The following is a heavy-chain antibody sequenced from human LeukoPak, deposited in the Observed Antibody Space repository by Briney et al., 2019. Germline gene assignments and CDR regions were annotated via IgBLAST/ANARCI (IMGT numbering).Heavy chain of an antibody. J-gene: IGHJ5*02. CDR2: IYHSGST. D-gene: IGHD3-10*01. V-gene: IGHV4-4*02. CDR3: ARETYYYGSGNNP. Sequence: SGTLSLTCAVSGGSISSSNWWSWVRQPPGKGLEWIGEIYHSGSTNYNPPLKSRVTISVDTSKKQFSLKLTSVTAADTAVYYCARETYYYGSGNNPWGQGTLVTVSS. CDR1: GGSISSSNW.